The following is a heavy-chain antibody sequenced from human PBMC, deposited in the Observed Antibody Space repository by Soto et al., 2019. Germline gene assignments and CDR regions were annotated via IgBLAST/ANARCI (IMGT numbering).Heavy chain of an antibody. CDR3: AKAKNYCTSSYCYQHLDS. Sequence: GGSLRLSCAASGFTFNSYAMSWVRQAPGKGLEWVSAISGRGGNTYYADSVKGRFTISRDNSKNTLYLQLNSLRAEDTAVYYCAKAKNYCTSSYCYQHLDSWGQGTLVTVSS. V-gene: IGHV3-23*01. CDR1: GFTFNSYA. D-gene: IGHD2-2*01. CDR2: ISGRGGNT. J-gene: IGHJ4*02.